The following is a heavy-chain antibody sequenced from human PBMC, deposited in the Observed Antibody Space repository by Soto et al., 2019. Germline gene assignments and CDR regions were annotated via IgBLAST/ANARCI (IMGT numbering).Heavy chain of an antibody. J-gene: IGHJ6*02. CDR3: ARDGENYYYGMDV. V-gene: IGHV4-31*03. CDR1: GGSISSGGYX. CDR2: IYYSGST. D-gene: IGHD3-10*01. Sequence: PXXTLSLACTVSGGSISSGGYXWSSIRQHPGKGLEWIGYIYYSGSTYYNPSLKSRVTISVDTSKNQFSLKLSSVNAADTAVYYCARDGENYYYGMDVWGQGTTVTVSS.